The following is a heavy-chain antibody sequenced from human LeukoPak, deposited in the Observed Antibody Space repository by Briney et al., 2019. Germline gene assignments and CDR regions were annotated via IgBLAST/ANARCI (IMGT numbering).Heavy chain of an antibody. Sequence: AXVKVXXKASGYTFTGYYMHWVGQAPGQGLEGMGWINPNSGGTNYAQKFQGRVTMTRDTSISTAYMELSRLRSDDTAVYYCARYSYGSSHAFDIWGQGTMVTVSS. CDR2: INPNSGGT. V-gene: IGHV1-2*02. D-gene: IGHD5-18*01. CDR3: ARYSYGSSHAFDI. J-gene: IGHJ3*02. CDR1: GYTFTGYY.